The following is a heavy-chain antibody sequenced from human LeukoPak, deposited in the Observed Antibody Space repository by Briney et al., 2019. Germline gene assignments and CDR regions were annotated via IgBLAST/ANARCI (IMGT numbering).Heavy chain of an antibody. CDR3: ARGFLSWFGELIRYYYYGMDV. CDR1: GFTFSSYS. D-gene: IGHD3-10*01. J-gene: IGHJ6*02. CDR2: INHSGST. V-gene: IGHV4-34*01. Sequence: GSLRLSCAASGFTFSSYSMNWVRQPPGKGLEWIGEINHSGSTNYNPSLKSRVTISVDTSKNQFSLKLSSVTAADTAVYYCARGFLSWFGELIRYYYYGMDVWGQGTTVTVSS.